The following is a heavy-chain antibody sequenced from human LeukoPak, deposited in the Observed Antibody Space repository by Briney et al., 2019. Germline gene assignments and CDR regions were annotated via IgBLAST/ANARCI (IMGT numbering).Heavy chain of an antibody. J-gene: IGHJ6*03. V-gene: IGHV5-51*01. CDR3: ARQCCGSYYPMDV. D-gene: IGHD1-26*01. Sequence: GESLKISCKGSGYSFTSYWIGWVRQMPGKGLEWKGIIYPGDSDTRYSPSFQGQVTISADKSISTAYLQWSSLKASDTAIYYCARQCCGSYYPMDVWGKGTTVTVSS. CDR2: IYPGDSDT. CDR1: GYSFTSYW.